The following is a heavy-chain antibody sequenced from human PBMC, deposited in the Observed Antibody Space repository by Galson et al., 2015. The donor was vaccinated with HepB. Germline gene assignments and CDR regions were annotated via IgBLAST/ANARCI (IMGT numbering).Heavy chain of an antibody. CDR1: GFTFSSYS. D-gene: IGHD5-18*01. V-gene: IGHV3-48*01. CDR3: AKDPTRGYSYDY. J-gene: IGHJ4*02. CDR2: ISSGTT. Sequence: SLRLSCAASGFTFSSYSMNWVRQAPGKGLEWVSYISSGTTHYADSVKGRFTISRDNAKKSLYLQMNSLRAEDTAVYYCAKDPTRGYSYDYWGQGTLVTVSS.